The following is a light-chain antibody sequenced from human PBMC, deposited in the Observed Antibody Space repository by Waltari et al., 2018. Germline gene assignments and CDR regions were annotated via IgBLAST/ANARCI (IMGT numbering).Light chain of an antibody. CDR2: DVS. J-gene: IGLJ1*01. V-gene: IGLV2-11*01. CDR3: CSFAGSYTFV. CDR1: SRDVGGYHY. Sequence: QSALTQPRSVSGSPGQSVTISCTGTSRDVGGYHYVSWFQPPPGKVPKLLIYDVSERPSDVPDRFSGSKSANTASLTISGLQTEDEADYYCCSFAGSYTFVFGTGTRVTVL.